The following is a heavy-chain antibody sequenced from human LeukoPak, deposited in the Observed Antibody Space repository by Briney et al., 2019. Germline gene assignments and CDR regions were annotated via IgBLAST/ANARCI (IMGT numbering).Heavy chain of an antibody. J-gene: IGHJ4*02. CDR1: GFDVTTNY. V-gene: IGHV3-66*01. Sequence: PGGSLRLSCAASGFDVTTNYMNWVRQAPGRGLEWVSSMHNTGSTYYADSVKGRFTMSRDNSENTLYLQMNSLRAEDAAVYYCLKAYYASGSYHNYFEYWGQGALVTVSS. CDR3: LKAYYASGSYHNYFEY. CDR2: MHNTGST. D-gene: IGHD3-10*01.